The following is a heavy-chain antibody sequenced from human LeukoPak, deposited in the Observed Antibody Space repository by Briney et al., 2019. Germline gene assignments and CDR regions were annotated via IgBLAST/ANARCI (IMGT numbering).Heavy chain of an antibody. CDR1: GYTFTSYG. V-gene: IGHV1-18*01. J-gene: IGHJ4*02. CDR2: ISAYNAYT. Sequence: ASVTVSCKASGYTFTSYGITWVRQAPGQGLEWMGWISAYNAYTYYAQKLQGRVTMTTDTSTSTAYMKLRSLRSDDTAVYYCARDVLHRIHYDSSAYYPGSSYWGQGTLVTVSS. D-gene: IGHD3-22*01. CDR3: ARDVLHRIHYDSSAYYPGSSY.